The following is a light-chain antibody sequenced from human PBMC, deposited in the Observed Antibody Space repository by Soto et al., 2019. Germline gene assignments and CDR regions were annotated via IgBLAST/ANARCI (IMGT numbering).Light chain of an antibody. CDR3: CSYAGSTTFRVL. V-gene: IGLV2-23*03. CDR1: SSDVGNYNL. J-gene: IGLJ2*01. CDR2: EGS. Sequence: QSALTQPASVSGSPGQSITISCTGTSSDVGNYNLVSWYQQHPGKAPKLMIYEGSKRPSGVSNRFSGSKSGNTASLTISGLQAEDEADYYCCSYAGSTTFRVLFGGGTMLTVL.